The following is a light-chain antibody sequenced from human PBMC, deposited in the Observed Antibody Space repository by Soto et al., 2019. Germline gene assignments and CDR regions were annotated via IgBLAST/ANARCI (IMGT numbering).Light chain of an antibody. V-gene: IGKV1-27*01. Sequence: DIQMTQSPSSLSASVGDRVTLTCRASQDIGQYLAWYQQRPGKVPKLLIYYVSNLHSGVPSRFSGSGPGTEFTLSISSLQPEDVATYYCLKYTNDAPGTFGQGTKVEI. CDR2: YVS. J-gene: IGKJ1*01. CDR3: LKYTNDAPGT. CDR1: QDIGQY.